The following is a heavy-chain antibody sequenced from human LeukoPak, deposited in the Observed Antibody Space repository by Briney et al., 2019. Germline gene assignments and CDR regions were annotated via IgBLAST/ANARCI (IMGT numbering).Heavy chain of an antibody. J-gene: IGHJ4*02. CDR2: IKQDGSEK. CDR1: GFTFSSYW. V-gene: IGHV3-7*05. Sequence: GGSLRLSCAASGFTFSSYWMTWVRQAPGKGLEWVANIKQDGSEKYYVDSVKGRFTVSRDNAKNSLYLQMNSLEAEDTAVYYCARRGTSSSWAHFDYWGQGSLVT. D-gene: IGHD6-13*01. CDR3: ARRGTSSSWAHFDY.